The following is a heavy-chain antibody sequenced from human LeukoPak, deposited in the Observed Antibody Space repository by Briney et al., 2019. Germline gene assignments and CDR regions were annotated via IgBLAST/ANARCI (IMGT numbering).Heavy chain of an antibody. CDR1: GFTFSDFA. J-gene: IGHJ4*01. D-gene: IGHD5-18*01. Sequence: GGSLRLSCAASGFTFSDFAIPWVRQAPGKGLEWVAIIWHDGSNKYYADSVKGRFSISRDNSKNTVYLQMSRLRAEDTAVYYCARVLDTAGMGYWGHGTLVTVSS. V-gene: IGHV3-33*01. CDR3: ARVLDTAGMGY. CDR2: IWHDGSNK.